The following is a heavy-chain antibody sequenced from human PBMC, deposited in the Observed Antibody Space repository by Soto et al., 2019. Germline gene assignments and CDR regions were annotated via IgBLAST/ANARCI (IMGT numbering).Heavy chain of an antibody. J-gene: IGHJ5*02. D-gene: IGHD2-15*01. CDR3: ARASAVVAATKRFDP. CDR2: INHSGST. CDR1: GGSFSGYY. Sequence: QVQLQQWGAGLLKPSETLSLTCAVYGGSFSGYYWSWIRQPPGKGLEWIGEINHSGSTNYNPSLKSRGTISVDTSKNQFSLKLSSVTAADTAVYYCARASAVVAATKRFDPWVQGTLVTVSS. V-gene: IGHV4-34*01.